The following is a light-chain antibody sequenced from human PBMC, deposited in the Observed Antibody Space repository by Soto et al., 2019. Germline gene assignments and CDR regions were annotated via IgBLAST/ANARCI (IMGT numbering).Light chain of an antibody. Sequence: QSVLTQPASVSGSPGQSITISCTGSSSDVGGYNYVSWYQQHPGKAPKLMIYEVSNRPSEVSDRFSGSRTGNTASLTISGLQAEDEADYYCSSYTRSNTWVFGGGTKLTVL. CDR2: EVS. V-gene: IGLV2-14*01. J-gene: IGLJ3*02. CDR3: SSYTRSNTWV. CDR1: SSDVGGYNY.